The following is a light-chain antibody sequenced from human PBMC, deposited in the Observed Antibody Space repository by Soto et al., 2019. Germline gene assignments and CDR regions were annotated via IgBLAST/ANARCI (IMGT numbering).Light chain of an antibody. CDR2: DAS. CDR3: QQRSIWPLT. Sequence: EVLLTQSPATLSVSPGESVTLSCRASQSINTFLAWYQQKPGQAPRLLIYDASYRAAGIPARFSGRGSGTDLTLTINSLEPEDFAVYHCQQRSIWPLTFGGGTRVE. V-gene: IGKV3-11*01. CDR1: QSINTF. J-gene: IGKJ4*01.